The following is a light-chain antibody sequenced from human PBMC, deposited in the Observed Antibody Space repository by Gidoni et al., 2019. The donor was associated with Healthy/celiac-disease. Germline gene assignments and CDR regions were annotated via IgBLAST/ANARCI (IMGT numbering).Light chain of an antibody. J-gene: IGLJ2*01. CDR1: SLRSYY. CDR3: NSRDSSGNHVV. V-gene: IGLV3-19*01. CDR2: GKN. Sequence: SSELPQDPAVSVALGQTVRITCQGDSLRSYYASWYQQKPGQAPVLVIYGKNNRPSVIPDRFSGSSSGNTASLTITGAQAEDEADYYCNSRDSSGNHVVFGGGTKLTVL.